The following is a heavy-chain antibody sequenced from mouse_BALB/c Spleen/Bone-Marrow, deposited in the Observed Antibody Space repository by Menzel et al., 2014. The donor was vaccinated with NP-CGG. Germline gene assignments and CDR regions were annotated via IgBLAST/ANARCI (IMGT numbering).Heavy chain of an antibody. V-gene: IGHV5-17*02. CDR1: GFTFSSFG. CDR2: ISSGSSTI. J-gene: IGHJ2*01. Sequence: VQLKESGGGLVQPGGSRKLSCAASGFTFSSFGMHWVRQAPEKGLEWVAYISSGSSTIFYADTVKGRFTVSRDNPKNTLFLQMTSLRSEDTAMYFCTRGGNWDDFDPWGQGTPLPVSS. D-gene: IGHD4-1*01. CDR3: TRGGNWDDFDP.